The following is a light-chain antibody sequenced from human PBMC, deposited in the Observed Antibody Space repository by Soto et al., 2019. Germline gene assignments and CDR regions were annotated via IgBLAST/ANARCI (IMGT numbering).Light chain of an antibody. J-gene: IGKJ4*01. CDR1: QGITNY. CDR2: AAS. Sequence: DIQMTQSPASLSASMGDRVTITCRASQGITNYLAWYQQKPGKVPRLLIYAASTLQSGVPSRFSGSGSGTDFTLTINGLQPADVATYFCQKYTRAPLTFGGGTKVEIK. V-gene: IGKV1-27*01. CDR3: QKYTRAPLT.